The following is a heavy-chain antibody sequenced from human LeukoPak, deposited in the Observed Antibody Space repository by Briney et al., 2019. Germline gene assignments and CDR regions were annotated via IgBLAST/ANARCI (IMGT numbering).Heavy chain of an antibody. CDR3: ARVKDWYFDL. V-gene: IGHV4-34*01. CDR2: INHSGST. Sequence: SETLSLTCAVYGGSFSGYYWSWIRQPPGKGLEWIGEINHSGSTNYNPSLKSRVTISVDTSKNQFSLKLSSVTAADTAVYYCARVKDWYFDLWGRGTLVTVSS. J-gene: IGHJ2*01. CDR1: GGSFSGYY.